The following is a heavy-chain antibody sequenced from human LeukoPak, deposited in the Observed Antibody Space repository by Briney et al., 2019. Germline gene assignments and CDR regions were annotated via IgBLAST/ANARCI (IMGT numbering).Heavy chain of an antibody. CDR1: GGSISSYY. J-gene: IGHJ4*02. CDR3: ARDHDSSGPFVSVY. CDR2: LYPSGST. D-gene: IGHD6-19*01. Sequence: SETLSLTCTVSGGSISSYYWSWIRQPAGKGLEWIGRLYPSGSTTYNPSLESRVTISVDKSKNQVSLRLTAVTAADTAVYYCARDHDSSGPFVSVYWGQGTVVTVSS. V-gene: IGHV4-4*07.